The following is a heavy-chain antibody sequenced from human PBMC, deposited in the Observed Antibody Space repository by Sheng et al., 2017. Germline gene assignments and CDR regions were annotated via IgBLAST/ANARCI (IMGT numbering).Heavy chain of an antibody. CDR2: IYSGGST. Sequence: EVQLVESGGGLVQPGGSLRLSCAASGFTVSSNYMSWVRQAPGKGLEWVSVIYSGGSTYYADSVKGRFTISRDNSKNTLYLQMNSLRAEDTAVYYCARENYYGSGSYNLDVWGKGTTVTVSS. D-gene: IGHD3-10*01. CDR1: GFTVSSNY. CDR3: ARENYYGSGSYNLDV. V-gene: IGHV3-66*02. J-gene: IGHJ6*04.